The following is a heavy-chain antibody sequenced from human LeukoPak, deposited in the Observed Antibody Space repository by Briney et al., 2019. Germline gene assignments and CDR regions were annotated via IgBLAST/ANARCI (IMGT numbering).Heavy chain of an antibody. CDR3: AREGYYYDSSGYRSLYYYYGMDV. V-gene: IGHV3-72*01. CDR2: TRNKANSYTT. CDR1: GFTFSDHY. D-gene: IGHD3-22*01. Sequence: GSLRLSCAASGFTFSDHYMDWVRQAPGKGLEWVGRTRNKANSYTTEYAASVKGRFTISRDDSKNSLYLQMNSLKTEDTAVYYCAREGYYYDSSGYRSLYYYYGMDVWGQGTTVTVSS. J-gene: IGHJ6*02.